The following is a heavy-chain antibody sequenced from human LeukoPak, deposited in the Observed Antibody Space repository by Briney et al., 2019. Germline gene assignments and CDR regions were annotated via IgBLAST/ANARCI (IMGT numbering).Heavy chain of an antibody. D-gene: IGHD3-22*01. CDR3: ARGLRRGGYYYDSSGYYYVDY. Sequence: SQTLSLTCTVSGGSISSGGYYWSWIRQPPGKGLEWIGYIYHSGSTYYNPSLKSRVTISVDRSKNQFSLKLSSVTAADTAVYYCARGLRRGGYYYDSSGYYYVDYWGQGTLVTVSS. CDR1: GGSISSGGYY. V-gene: IGHV4-30-2*01. J-gene: IGHJ4*02. CDR2: IYHSGST.